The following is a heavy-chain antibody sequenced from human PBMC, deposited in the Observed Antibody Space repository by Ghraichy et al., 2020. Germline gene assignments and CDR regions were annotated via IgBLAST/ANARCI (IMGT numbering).Heavy chain of an antibody. CDR2: IYPGDSDT. V-gene: IGHV5-51*01. CDR1: GYSFTIYW. D-gene: IGHD4-23*01. CDR3: VRQETVFITTTVVTPPDY. J-gene: IGHJ4*02. Sequence: GESLNISCKGSGYSFTIYWIGWVRQMPGKGLEWMGIIYPGDSDTRYSPSFQGQVTISADKSISTAYLQWSSLQASDTAMYYCVRQETVFITTTVVTPPDYWGQGTLVTVSS.